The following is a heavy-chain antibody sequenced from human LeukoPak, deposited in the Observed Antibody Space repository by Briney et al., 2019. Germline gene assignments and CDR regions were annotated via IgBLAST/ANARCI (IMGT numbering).Heavy chain of an antibody. V-gene: IGHV4-34*01. D-gene: IGHD6-25*01. CDR1: GGSFSGYY. Sequence: SETLSLTCAVYGGSFSGYYWSWIRQPPGKGLEWIGEINHSGSTNYNPSLKSRVTISVDTSKNQVSLKMSSVTAADTAVYYCAKSGGYGLIDYWGQGTLVTVSS. CDR2: INHSGST. J-gene: IGHJ4*01. CDR3: AKSGGYGLIDY.